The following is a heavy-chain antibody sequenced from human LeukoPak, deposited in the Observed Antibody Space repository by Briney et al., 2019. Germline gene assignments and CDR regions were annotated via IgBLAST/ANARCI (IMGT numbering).Heavy chain of an antibody. J-gene: IGHJ4*02. D-gene: IGHD1-26*01. CDR1: GYTFTSYG. Sequence: ASVKVSCKASGYTFTSYGINWVRQAPGQGLEWMGWISAYNGNTNYAQKLQGRVTMTTDTSTSTAYMELRSLRSDDTAVYYCARVYATWGRATCTQESFDYWGQGTLVTVSS. V-gene: IGHV1-18*01. CDR3: ARVYATWGRATCTQESFDY. CDR2: ISAYNGNT.